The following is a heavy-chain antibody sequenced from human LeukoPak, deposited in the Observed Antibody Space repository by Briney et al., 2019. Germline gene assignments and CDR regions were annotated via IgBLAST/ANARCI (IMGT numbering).Heavy chain of an antibody. V-gene: IGHV3-23*01. CDR2: TSGSGGST. CDR3: TKDTVDTTMVPYYFEY. Sequence: GGSLRLSCAASGFTFSSYAMSWVRQAPGKGLEWVSATSGSGGSTYYADSVKGRFTISGDNSKNTLFLQMNSLRAEDTAIYYCTKDTVDTTMVPYYFEYWGQGTLVTVSS. CDR1: GFTFSSYA. J-gene: IGHJ4*02. D-gene: IGHD5-18*01.